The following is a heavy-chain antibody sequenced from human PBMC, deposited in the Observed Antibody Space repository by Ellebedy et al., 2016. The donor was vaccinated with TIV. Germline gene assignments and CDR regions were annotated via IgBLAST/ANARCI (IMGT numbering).Heavy chain of an antibody. CDR2: ISAYNGNT. V-gene: IGHV1-18*04. CDR1: GYTFTSYG. J-gene: IGHJ4*02. CDR3: ARGGYSSGWGFDY. D-gene: IGHD6-19*01. Sequence: AASVKVSCKASGYTFTSYGISWVRQAPGQGLEWMGWISAYNGNTNYAQKFQGRVTMTRNTSISTAYMELSSLRSEDTAVYYCARGGYSSGWGFDYWGQGTLVTVSS.